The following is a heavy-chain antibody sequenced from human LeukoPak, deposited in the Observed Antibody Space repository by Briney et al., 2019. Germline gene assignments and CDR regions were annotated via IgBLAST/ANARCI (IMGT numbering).Heavy chain of an antibody. CDR1: SYSISNGYY. J-gene: IGHJ5*02. D-gene: IGHD3-3*01. CDR2: IYHSGNT. V-gene: IGHV4-38-2*02. CDR3: ARVPHGETIFGVVLYWLDP. Sequence: SETLSLTCTVSSYSISNGYYWGWIRQPPGKGLEWIGSIYHSGNTYYNPSLKSRVTISVDTSKNQFSLKLSSATTADTAVYYCARVPHGETIFGVVLYWLDPWGQGTLVTVFS.